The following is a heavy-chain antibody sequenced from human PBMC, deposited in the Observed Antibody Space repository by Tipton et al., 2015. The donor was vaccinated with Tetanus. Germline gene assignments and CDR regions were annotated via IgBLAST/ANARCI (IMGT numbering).Heavy chain of an antibody. CDR3: ARRSYCSSSRCFDAFDL. V-gene: IGHV4-61*08. D-gene: IGHD2-2*01. Sequence: TLSLTCTVSGDPISRGDYYWSWIRQPPGKGLEWIAYIFHSGSTNYSPSLKSRVAISMDTSKNQISLKLSSVTAADTAAYYCARRSYCSSSRCFDAFDLWGQGTMVTVSS. CDR1: GDPISRGDYY. CDR2: IFHSGST. J-gene: IGHJ3*01.